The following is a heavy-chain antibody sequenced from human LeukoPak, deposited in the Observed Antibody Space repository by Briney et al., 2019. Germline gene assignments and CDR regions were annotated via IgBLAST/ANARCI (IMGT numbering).Heavy chain of an antibody. CDR3: ARTPLPYYDFWSGSPKYNWFDP. J-gene: IGHJ5*02. Sequence: PGGSLRLSCAASGFTFSDYYMSWIRQAPGKGLEWVSYISSSSSTIYYADSVKGRFTISRDNAKNSLYLQMNSLRAEDTAVYYCARTPLPYYDFWSGSPKYNWFDPWGQGTLVTVSS. D-gene: IGHD3-3*01. V-gene: IGHV3-11*04. CDR2: ISSSSSTI. CDR1: GFTFSDYY.